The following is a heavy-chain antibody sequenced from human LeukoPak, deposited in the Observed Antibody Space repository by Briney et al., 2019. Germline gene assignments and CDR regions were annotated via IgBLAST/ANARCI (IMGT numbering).Heavy chain of an antibody. V-gene: IGHV4-34*01. Sequence: PSETLSLTCAVYGGSFSGYYWSWLRQPPGKGLEWIGEINHSGSTNYNPSLKSRVTISVDTSKNQFSLKLSSVTAADTAVYYCARGEYSSGWYDWFDPWGQGTLVTVSS. J-gene: IGHJ5*02. CDR3: ARGEYSSGWYDWFDP. CDR2: INHSGST. D-gene: IGHD6-19*01. CDR1: GGSFSGYY.